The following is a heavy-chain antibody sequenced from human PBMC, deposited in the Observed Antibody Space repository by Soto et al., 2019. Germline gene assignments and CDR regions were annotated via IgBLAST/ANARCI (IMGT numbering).Heavy chain of an antibody. Sequence: QLVESGGGVVQPGRSLRLSCETSGFTFRSYGRHWVRQAPGKGLEWVAVISFDGSDIYYADSVRGRFTISRDNSKSTLHLQMNRLSAEDTAVYYCAKMTRGYTYGLDYWGQGTLVTVSS. CDR3: AKMTRGYTYGLDY. V-gene: IGHV3-30*18. D-gene: IGHD5-12*01. J-gene: IGHJ4*02. CDR2: ISFDGSDI. CDR1: GFTFRSYG.